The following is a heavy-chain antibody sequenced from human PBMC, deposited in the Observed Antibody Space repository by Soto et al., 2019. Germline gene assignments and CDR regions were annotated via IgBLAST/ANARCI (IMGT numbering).Heavy chain of an antibody. CDR3: ARYETDYGDPRLPYFDY. Sequence: ASVKVSCKASGYTFTSYAMHWVRQAPGQRLEWMGWINAGNGNTKYSQKFQGRVTITRDTSASTAYMELSSLRSEDTAVYYCARYETDYGDPRLPYFDYWGQGTLVTVSS. V-gene: IGHV1-3*01. CDR2: INAGNGNT. D-gene: IGHD4-17*01. J-gene: IGHJ4*02. CDR1: GYTFTSYA.